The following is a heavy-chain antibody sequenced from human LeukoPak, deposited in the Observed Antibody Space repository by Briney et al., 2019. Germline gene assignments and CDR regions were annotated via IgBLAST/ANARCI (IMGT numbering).Heavy chain of an antibody. D-gene: IGHD5-18*01. CDR3: ARGGYSYGWYAFDI. V-gene: IGHV4-34*01. CDR1: GGSFSGYY. J-gene: IGHJ3*02. CDR2: INHSGST. Sequence: SETLSLTXAVYGGSFSGYYWSWIRQPPGKGPEWIGEINHSGSTNYNPSLKSRVTISVDTSKNQFSLKLSSVTAADTAVYYCARGGYSYGWYAFDIWGQGTMVTVSS.